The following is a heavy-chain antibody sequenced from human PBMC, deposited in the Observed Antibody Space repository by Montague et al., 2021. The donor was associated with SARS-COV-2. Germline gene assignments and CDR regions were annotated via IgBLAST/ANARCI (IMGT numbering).Heavy chain of an antibody. V-gene: IGHV4-59*08. CDR2: IYYSGST. Sequence: SETLSLTCTVSGGSISSYYWSWIRQPPGTGLEWIGYIYYSGSTNYNPSLKSRVTISVDTSKNQFSLKLSSVTAADTAVYYCARHGRFSVIVNTPRGAFDIWGQGTLVTVSS. CDR3: ARHGRFSVIVNTPRGAFDI. J-gene: IGHJ3*02. D-gene: IGHD3-22*01. CDR1: GGSISSYY.